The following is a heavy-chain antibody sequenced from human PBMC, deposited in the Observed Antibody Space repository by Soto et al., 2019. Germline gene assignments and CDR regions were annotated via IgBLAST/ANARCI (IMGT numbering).Heavy chain of an antibody. V-gene: IGHV4-34*01. CDR3: ARELLWFGELLPGYYFDY. D-gene: IGHD3-10*01. CDR2: INHSGST. Sequence: SETLSLTCAVYGGSFSGYHWSWIRQPPGKGLEWIGEINHSGSTNYNPSLKSRVTISVDTSKNQFSLKLSSVTAADTAVYYCARELLWFGELLPGYYFDYWGQGTLVTVSS. CDR1: GGSFSGYH. J-gene: IGHJ4*02.